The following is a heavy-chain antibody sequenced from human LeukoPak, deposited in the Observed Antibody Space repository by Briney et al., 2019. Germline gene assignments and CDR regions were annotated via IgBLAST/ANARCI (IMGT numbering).Heavy chain of an antibody. D-gene: IGHD3-3*01. CDR1: GYTFTSYG. V-gene: IGHV1-18*01. CDR3: ARGSGRFLEWLEYYYYGMDV. Sequence: ASVKVSCKASGYTFTSYGISWVRQAPGQGLEWMGWMSAYNGNTNYAQKLQGRVTMTTDTSTSTAYMELRSLRSDDTAVYYCARGSGRFLEWLEYYYYGMDVWGQGTTVTVSS. J-gene: IGHJ6*02. CDR2: MSAYNGNT.